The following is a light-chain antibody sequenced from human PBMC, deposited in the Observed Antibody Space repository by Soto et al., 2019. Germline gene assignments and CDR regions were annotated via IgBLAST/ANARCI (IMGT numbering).Light chain of an antibody. CDR3: EQRGNFPVT. Sequence: EIVLTQSPATLSLSPGERATLSCRASQSVSSYCAWYQQKPGQAPRLLIYVASNRATGIPARFSGSGSLTDFALSSSSLGPDGCAVYYFEQRGNFPVTFGQGTSVDIK. CDR2: VAS. V-gene: IGKV3-11*01. J-gene: IGKJ1*01. CDR1: QSVSSY.